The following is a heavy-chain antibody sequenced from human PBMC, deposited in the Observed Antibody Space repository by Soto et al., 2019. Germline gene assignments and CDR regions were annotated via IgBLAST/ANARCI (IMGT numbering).Heavy chain of an antibody. D-gene: IGHD3-3*01. CDR3: ASHLLRFLDLPVRVDY. V-gene: IGHV4-61*01. J-gene: IGHJ4*02. Sequence: PSETLSLTCTVSGDSVSSGSYYWMWIRQPPGKGLEWIGYFSNSGSTNYNSSLKTRVTISVDTSKNQFSLKLSSVTAADTAVYYCASHLLRFLDLPVRVDYWGQGTLVTVSS. CDR1: GDSVSSGSYY. CDR2: FSNSGST.